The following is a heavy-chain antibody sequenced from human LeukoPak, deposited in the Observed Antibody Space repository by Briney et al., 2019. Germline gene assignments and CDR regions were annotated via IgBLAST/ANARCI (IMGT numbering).Heavy chain of an antibody. Sequence: PSETLSLTCTVSGGSISSRSYYCGWIRQPPGKGRGWIGSSYYSGSTYYNPSLKSRVTISVDTSKDQFSLKLSSVTAADTAVYYCARVLDYYGSGSYGGDYWGQGTLVTVSS. D-gene: IGHD3-10*01. CDR1: GGSISSRSYY. J-gene: IGHJ4*02. CDR3: ARVLDYYGSGSYGGDY. CDR2: SYYSGST. V-gene: IGHV4-39*01.